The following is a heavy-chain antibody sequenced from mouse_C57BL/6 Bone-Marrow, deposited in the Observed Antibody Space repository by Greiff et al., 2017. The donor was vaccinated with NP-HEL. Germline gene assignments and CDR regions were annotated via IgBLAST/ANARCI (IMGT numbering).Heavy chain of an antibody. J-gene: IGHJ3*01. CDR1: GFSLTSYG. V-gene: IGHV2-2*01. Sequence: QVQLKQSGPGLVQPSQSLSITCTVSGFSLTSYGVHWVRQSPGKGLEWLGVIWSGGSTDYNAAFISRLSISKDNSKSQVFFKMNSLQADDTAIYYCARRSSGYLFAYWGQGTLVTVSA. CDR2: IWSGGST. CDR3: ARRSSGYLFAY. D-gene: IGHD3-2*02.